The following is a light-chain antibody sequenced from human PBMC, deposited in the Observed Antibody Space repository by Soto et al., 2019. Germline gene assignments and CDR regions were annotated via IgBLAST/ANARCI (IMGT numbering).Light chain of an antibody. CDR3: SSYAGSNNLV. V-gene: IGLV2-8*01. J-gene: IGLJ2*01. Sequence: QSALTQPPSASGSPGQSVTISCTGTSSDVGGYKYVSWYQQHPGKAPKLMIYEVSKRSSGVPDRFSGSKSGNTASLTVSGLQAVDEADYYCSSYAGSNNLVFGGGTKLTVL. CDR1: SSDVGGYKY. CDR2: EVS.